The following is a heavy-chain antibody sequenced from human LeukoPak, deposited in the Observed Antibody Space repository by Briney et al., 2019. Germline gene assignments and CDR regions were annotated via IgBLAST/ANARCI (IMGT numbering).Heavy chain of an antibody. CDR2: IYYSGST. CDR3: ARRSEYNWFDP. CDR1: GGSISSGGYY. Sequence: PSETLSLTCTVPGGSISSGGYYWSWIRQHPGKGLEWIGYIYYSGSTYYNPSLKSRVTISVDTSKNQFSLKLSSVTAADTAVYYCARRSEYNWFDPWGQGTLVTVSS. J-gene: IGHJ5*02. V-gene: IGHV4-31*03.